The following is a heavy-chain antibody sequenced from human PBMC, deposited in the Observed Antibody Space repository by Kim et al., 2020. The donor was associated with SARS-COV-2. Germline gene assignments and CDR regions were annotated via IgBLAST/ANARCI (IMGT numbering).Heavy chain of an antibody. CDR1: GGSFSGYY. D-gene: IGHD3-10*01. J-gene: IGHJ5*02. V-gene: IGHV4-34*01. CDR2: INHSGST. Sequence: SETLSLTCAVYGGSFSGYYWSWIRQPPGKGLEWIGEINHSGSTNYNPSLKSRVTISVDTSKNQFSLKLSSVTAADTAVYYCASRVLWFGELLRFDPWGQGTLVTVSS. CDR3: ASRVLWFGELLRFDP.